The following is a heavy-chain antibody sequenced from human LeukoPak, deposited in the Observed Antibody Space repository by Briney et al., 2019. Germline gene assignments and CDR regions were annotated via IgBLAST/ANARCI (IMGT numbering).Heavy chain of an antibody. Sequence: GGSLRLSCATSGFNFNRYTIHWVRQAPGKGLEWVSLAGWAGGTAFYSDSVRGRFTISRDSGRKSVYLQMNSLTTDDTAFYFCAKELDTMFFDYWGQGALVTVSS. D-gene: IGHD3-10*02. CDR2: AGWAGGTA. CDR1: GFNFNRYT. J-gene: IGHJ4*02. CDR3: AKELDTMFFDY. V-gene: IGHV3-43*01.